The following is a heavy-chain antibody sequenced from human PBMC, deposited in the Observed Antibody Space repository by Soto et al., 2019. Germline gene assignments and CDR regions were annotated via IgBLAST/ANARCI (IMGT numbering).Heavy chain of an antibody. D-gene: IGHD3-3*01. J-gene: IGHJ3*02. CDR3: ARESTIFGVVTDAFDI. CDR2: ISSSSSYI. V-gene: IGHV3-21*01. Sequence: GGSLRLSCAASGFTFSSYSMNWVRQAPGKGLEWVSSISSSSSYIYYADSVKGRFTISRDNAKNSLYLQMNSLRAEDTAVYYCARESTIFGVVTDAFDIWGQGTMVTVSS. CDR1: GFTFSSYS.